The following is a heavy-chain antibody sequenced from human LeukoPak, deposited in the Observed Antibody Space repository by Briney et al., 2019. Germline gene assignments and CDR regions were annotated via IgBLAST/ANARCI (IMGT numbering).Heavy chain of an antibody. Sequence: GASAKVSCKASGGTFSSYAISWVRQAPGQGLEWMGWMNPNSGNTGYAQKFQGRVTITRNTSISTAYMELSSLRSEDTAVYYCARGALWFGELLAWGQGTLVTVSS. J-gene: IGHJ5*02. V-gene: IGHV1-8*03. CDR2: MNPNSGNT. CDR3: ARGALWFGELLA. CDR1: GGTFSSYA. D-gene: IGHD3-10*01.